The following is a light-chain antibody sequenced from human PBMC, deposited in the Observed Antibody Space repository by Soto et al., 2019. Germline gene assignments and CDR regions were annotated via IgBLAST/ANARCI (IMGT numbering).Light chain of an antibody. CDR3: QQSYSTPRT. V-gene: IGKV1-39*01. J-gene: IGKJ2*01. CDR2: VAS. CDR1: QRIDTY. Sequence: DIQMTQSPSSLSASVGDRVTITCRASQRIDTYLNSYQQKPGIAPKLLIYVASTLQSGVPSRFSGGGSGTDFTLTISSLQPEDFATYVCQQSYSTPRTFGQGTKLEIK.